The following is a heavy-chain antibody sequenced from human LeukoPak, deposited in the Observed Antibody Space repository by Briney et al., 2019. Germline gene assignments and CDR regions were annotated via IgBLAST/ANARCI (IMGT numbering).Heavy chain of an antibody. CDR2: IYTSGGT. D-gene: IGHD3-10*01. CDR1: GGSISSYY. Sequence: SETLSLTCTVSGGSISSYYWCWIRQPAGKGLEWIGRIYTSGGTNYNPSLKSRVTMSVDTSKNQFSLKLSSVTAADTAVYYCARDIDGSGSSYLDYWGQGTLVTVSS. J-gene: IGHJ4*02. CDR3: ARDIDGSGSSYLDY. V-gene: IGHV4-4*07.